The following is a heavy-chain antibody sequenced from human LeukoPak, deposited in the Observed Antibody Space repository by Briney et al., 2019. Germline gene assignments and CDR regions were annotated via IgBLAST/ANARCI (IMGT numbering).Heavy chain of an antibody. CDR3: ASGRTDIVVVPATLRNYYSDY. V-gene: IGHV1-69*06. CDR1: GGTFSRND. D-gene: IGHD2-2*01. J-gene: IGHJ4*02. Sequence: VASVKVSCKASGGTFSRNDISWVRQAPGQGLEWMGGIMPLFGTAKNAQKFQGRVTITADKSTSTAYMELSSLRSEDTAVYYCASGRTDIVVVPATLRNYYSDYWGQGTLVTVSS. CDR2: IMPLFGTA.